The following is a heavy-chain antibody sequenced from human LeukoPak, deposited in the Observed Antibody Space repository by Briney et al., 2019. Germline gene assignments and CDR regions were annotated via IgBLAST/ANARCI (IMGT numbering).Heavy chain of an antibody. J-gene: IGHJ5*02. V-gene: IGHV3-13*01. CDR3: ATDLIHYYASGAKT. D-gene: IGHD3-10*01. CDR1: GFTFSSYD. Sequence: GGSLRLSCAASGFTFSSYDMHWVRQATGKGLEWVSVIGTAGDTYYPGSVKGRFTISRENAKNSLYLQMNSLRAGDTAVYYCATDLIHYYASGAKTWGQGTLVTVSS. CDR2: IGTAGDT.